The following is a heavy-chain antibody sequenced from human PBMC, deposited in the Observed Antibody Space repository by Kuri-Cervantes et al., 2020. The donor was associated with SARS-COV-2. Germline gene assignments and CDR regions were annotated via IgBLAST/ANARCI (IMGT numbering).Heavy chain of an antibody. D-gene: IGHD2-2*02. CDR2: IYYSGST. CDR3: ARDPRHYCSSTSCYSYYGMDV. CDR1: GGSISSYY. J-gene: IGHJ6*02. Sequence: ASLRLSCTVSGGSISSYYWSWIRQPPGKGLEWIGYIYYSGSTNYNPSLKSRVTISVDTSKNQFSLKLCSVTAADTAVYYCARDPRHYCSSTSCYSYYGMDVWGQGTTVTVSS. V-gene: IGHV4-59*01.